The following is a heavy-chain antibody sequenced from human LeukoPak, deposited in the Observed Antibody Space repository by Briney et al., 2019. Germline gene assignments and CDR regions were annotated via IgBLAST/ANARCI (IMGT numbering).Heavy chain of an antibody. CDR1: GYILSSYN. CDR2: INPSGGDT. V-gene: IGHV1-46*01. CDR3: ARAGEGIFDY. J-gene: IGHJ4*02. Sequence: GASVKVSCKASGYILSSYNMHWVRQAPGQGLEWLGIINPSGGDTKYAQKFQGKVTITRNTSISTAYMELSSLRSEDTAVYYCARAGEGIFDYWGQGTLVTVSS. D-gene: IGHD3-10*01.